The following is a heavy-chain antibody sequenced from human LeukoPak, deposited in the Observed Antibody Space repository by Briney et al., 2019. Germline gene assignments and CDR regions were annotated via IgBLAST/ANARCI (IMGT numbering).Heavy chain of an antibody. D-gene: IGHD1-1*01. J-gene: IGHJ3*02. CDR2: ISYDGSNK. CDR3: AKRQISSYDTFDI. V-gene: IGHV3-30*04. CDR1: GFTFSSYA. Sequence: GGSLRLSCAASGFTFSSYAMHWVRQAPGKGLEWVAVISYDGSNKYYADSVKGRFTISRDNSKNTLYLQMNSLRAEDTAVYYCAKRQISSYDTFDIWGQGTMVTVSS.